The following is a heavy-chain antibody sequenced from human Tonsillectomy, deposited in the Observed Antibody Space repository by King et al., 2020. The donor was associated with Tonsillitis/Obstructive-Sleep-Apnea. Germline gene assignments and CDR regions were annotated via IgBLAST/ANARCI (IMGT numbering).Heavy chain of an antibody. CDR2: ISAYNGNT. CDR1: GYTFTSYG. D-gene: IGHD3-3*01. J-gene: IGHJ6*03. V-gene: IGHV1-18*01. CDR3: ARGARFLEWLLNDYYYYMDV. Sequence: QLVQSGAEVKKPGASVKVSCKASGYTFTSYGISWVRQAPGQGLEWMGWISAYNGNTNYAQKLQGRVTMTTDTSTSTAYMELRSLRSDDTAVYYCARGARFLEWLLNDYYYYMDVWGKRTTVTVSS.